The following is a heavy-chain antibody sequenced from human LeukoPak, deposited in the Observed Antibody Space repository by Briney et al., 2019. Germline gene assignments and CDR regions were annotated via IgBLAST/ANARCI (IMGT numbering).Heavy chain of an antibody. CDR2: IKQDGSEE. CDR1: GFTFSSYW. V-gene: IGHV3-7*03. J-gene: IGHJ6*02. D-gene: IGHD3-10*01. Sequence: GGSLRLSCAASGFTFSSYWMSWVRQAPGKGLEWVANIKQDGSEEYYVDSVRGRFTISRDNAKNSLYLQMNSLRAEDTAVYYCASSPPKVLVRGVIISKYYYYYGMDVWGQGTTVTVSS. CDR3: ASSPPKVLVRGVIISKYYYYYGMDV.